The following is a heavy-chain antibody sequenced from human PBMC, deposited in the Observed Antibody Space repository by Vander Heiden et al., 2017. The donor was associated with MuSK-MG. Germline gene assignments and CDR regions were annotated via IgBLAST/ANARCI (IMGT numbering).Heavy chain of an antibody. V-gene: IGHV1-8*01. J-gene: IGHJ6*02. CDR1: GYTFTSYD. D-gene: IGHD6-19*01. Sequence: QVQLVQSGAEVKKPGASVKVSCKASGYTFTSYDINWVRQATGQGLEWMGWMNPNSGNTGYAQKFQGRVTMTRNTSISTAYRELSSLRSEETAVYYCARGGEQWLTSFYYYGMDVWGQGTTVTVSS. CDR3: ARGGEQWLTSFYYYGMDV. CDR2: MNPNSGNT.